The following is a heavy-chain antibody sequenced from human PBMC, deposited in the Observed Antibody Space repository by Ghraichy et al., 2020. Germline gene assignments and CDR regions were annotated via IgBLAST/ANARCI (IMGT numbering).Heavy chain of an antibody. D-gene: IGHD3-22*01. Sequence: GGSLRLSCAASGFAFNNYAMTWVRQGPGKGLEWVSFISATGGTTDFADSVRGRFTISRDNSKNTLFLQMSNLSADDTAVYYCARDSRHNSGEILPPLEIYFQHWGQGTRVTVSS. J-gene: IGHJ1*01. CDR2: ISATGGTT. CDR1: GFAFNNYA. CDR3: ARDSRHNSGEILPPLEIYFQH. V-gene: IGHV3-23*01.